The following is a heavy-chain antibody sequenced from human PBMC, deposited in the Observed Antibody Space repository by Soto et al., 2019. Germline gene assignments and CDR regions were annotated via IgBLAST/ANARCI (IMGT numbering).Heavy chain of an antibody. CDR3: ARSPRKWPPGYFYYGMDV. J-gene: IGHJ6*02. D-gene: IGHD5-12*01. Sequence: GGSLRISCAASGFTFSSYGMHWVRQAPGKGLEWVALIWFDGSNKYYADSVKGRFTISRDNSKDTLYLQMNSLRAEDTAVYYCARSPRKWPPGYFYYGMDVWGQGTTVTVSS. CDR2: IWFDGSNK. V-gene: IGHV3-33*01. CDR1: GFTFSSYG.